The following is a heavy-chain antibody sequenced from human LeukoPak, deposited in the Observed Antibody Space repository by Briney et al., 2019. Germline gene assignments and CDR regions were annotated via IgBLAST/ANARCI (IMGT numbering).Heavy chain of an antibody. CDR1: GVSISSGDYY. Sequence: SQTLSLTCTVSGVSISSGDYYWSWIRQPPGKGLEWIGYIYYSESTYYNPSLKSRVTMSVDTSKNQFSLKLSSVTAADTAVYYCARSYGSGSYTWFDPWGQGTLVTVSS. D-gene: IGHD3-10*01. V-gene: IGHV4-30-4*08. CDR2: IYYSEST. J-gene: IGHJ5*02. CDR3: ARSYGSGSYTWFDP.